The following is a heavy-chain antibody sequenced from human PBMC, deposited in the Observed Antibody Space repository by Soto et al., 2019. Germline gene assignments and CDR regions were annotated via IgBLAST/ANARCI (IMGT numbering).Heavy chain of an antibody. D-gene: IGHD5-12*01. CDR1: GFTFSSYG. CDR3: AKDIRGGGYSGYDALPDY. Sequence: QVQLVESGGGVVQPGRSLRLSCAASGFTFSSYGMHWVRQAPGKGLEWVAVISYDGSNKYYADSVKGRFTISRDNSKNPXXLQMNGLRAEDTAVYYCAKDIRGGGYSGYDALPDYWGQGTLVTVSS. V-gene: IGHV3-30*18. CDR2: ISYDGSNK. J-gene: IGHJ4*02.